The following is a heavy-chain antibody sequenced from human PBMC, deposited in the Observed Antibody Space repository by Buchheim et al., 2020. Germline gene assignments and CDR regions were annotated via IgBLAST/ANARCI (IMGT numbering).Heavy chain of an antibody. CDR3: ARQRSPSYQLLLSYYYYGMDV. CDR2: IYHSGST. CDR1: GGSISSSNW. J-gene: IGHJ6*02. V-gene: IGHV4-4*02. Sequence: QVQLQESGPGLVKPSGTLSITCAVSGGSISSSNWWSWVRQPPGKGLEWIGEIYHSGSTNYNPSLKSRVTISVDKSKNQFSLKLSSVTAADTAVYYCARQRSPSYQLLLSYYYYGMDVWGQGTT. D-gene: IGHD2-2*01.